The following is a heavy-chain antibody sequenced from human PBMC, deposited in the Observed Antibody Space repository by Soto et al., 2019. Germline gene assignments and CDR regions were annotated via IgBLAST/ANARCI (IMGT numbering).Heavy chain of an antibody. CDR2: IDSDGSTR. V-gene: IGHV3-74*01. CDR3: ARDLGYDTTPY. CDR1: GFAFSSYW. D-gene: IGHD3-9*01. J-gene: IGHJ4*02. Sequence: EVQLVESGGGLVQPGGSLRLSCAASGFAFSSYWMHWVRQAPGKGLVWVSRIDSDGSTRTYADSVKGRLTISRDNAKSTLYLQMNSLRAEDTGGYYCARDLGYDTTPYWGRGTLVIVSS.